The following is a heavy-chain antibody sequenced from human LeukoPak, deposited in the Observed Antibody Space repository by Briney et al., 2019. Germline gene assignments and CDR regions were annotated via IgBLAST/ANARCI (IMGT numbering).Heavy chain of an antibody. D-gene: IGHD3-10*01. CDR3: ARGGITMVRGVSGSVGYYYYYMDV. CDR2: INPNSGGT. J-gene: IGHJ6*03. V-gene: IGHV1-2*02. CDR1: GYTFTGYY. Sequence: ASVKVSCKASGYTFTGYYMHWVRQAPGQGLEWMGWINPNSGGTNYAQKFQGRVTMTRDTSISTAYMELSGLRSDDTAVYYCARGGITMVRGVSGSVGYYYYYMDVWGKGTTVTVSS.